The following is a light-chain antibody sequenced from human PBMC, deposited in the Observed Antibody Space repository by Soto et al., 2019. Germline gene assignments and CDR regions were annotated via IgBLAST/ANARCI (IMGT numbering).Light chain of an antibody. CDR3: QQLNSYPVT. CDR2: SAS. J-gene: IGKJ5*01. V-gene: IGKV1-9*01. Sequence: IQLTQSPSSLSAPVGDRVTITCRASQGISSDLAWYQQKPVKAPKLLIYSASTLQNGVPSRFSGSGSGTDFTLTIRGLQPEDFATYYCQQLNSYPVTFGQVTRLEIK. CDR1: QGISSD.